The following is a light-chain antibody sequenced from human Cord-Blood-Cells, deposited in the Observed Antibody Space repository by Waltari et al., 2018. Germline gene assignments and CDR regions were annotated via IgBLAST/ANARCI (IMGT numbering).Light chain of an antibody. CDR2: AAS. Sequence: DIQMTQSPSSLSASVGDRVTITCRASQSISSYLHWYQQKPGKAPKLLIYAASSLQSGVPSRFSGSGSGTEFTLTISSLQPEDFATYYCRQSYSTPYSFGQGTKLEIK. CDR3: RQSYSTPYS. V-gene: IGKV1-39*01. J-gene: IGKJ2*03. CDR1: QSISSY.